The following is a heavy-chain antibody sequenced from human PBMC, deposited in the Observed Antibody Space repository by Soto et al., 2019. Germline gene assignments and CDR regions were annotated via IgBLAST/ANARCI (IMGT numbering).Heavy chain of an antibody. J-gene: IGHJ4*02. V-gene: IGHV5-51*01. Sequence: PGESLKISCKGSGYSFTSYWIGWVRQMPGKGLEWMGIIYPGDSDTRYSPSFQGQVTISADKSISTAYLQWSTLKASDTAMYYCARTLNYYDSSGPLDYWGQGTLVTVSS. CDR3: ARTLNYYDSSGPLDY. D-gene: IGHD3-22*01. CDR2: IYPGDSDT. CDR1: GYSFTSYW.